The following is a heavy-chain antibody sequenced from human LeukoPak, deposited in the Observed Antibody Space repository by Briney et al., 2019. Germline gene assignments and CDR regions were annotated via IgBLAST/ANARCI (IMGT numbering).Heavy chain of an antibody. CDR3: ARDRSGYLGAFDI. V-gene: IGHV4-59*01. J-gene: IGHJ3*02. CDR2: IYYSGST. CDR1: GGSISSYY. Sequence: SETLSLTCTVSGGSISSYYWSWIQQPPGKGLEWIGYIYYSGSTNYNPSLKSRVTISVDTSKNQFSLKLSSVTAADTAVYYCARDRSGYLGAFDIWGQGTMVTVSS. D-gene: IGHD5-12*01.